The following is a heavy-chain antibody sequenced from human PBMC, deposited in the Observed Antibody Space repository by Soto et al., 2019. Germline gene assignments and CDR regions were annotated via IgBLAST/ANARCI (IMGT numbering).Heavy chain of an antibody. V-gene: IGHV3-48*01. Sequence: GGSLRLSCAASGFTFSSYSMNWVRQAPGKGLEWVSYISSSSSTIYYADSVKGRFTISRDNAKNSLYLQMNSLRAEDTAVYYCARDDSSGSPTIDYWGQGTLVTVSS. D-gene: IGHD6-19*01. CDR2: ISSSSSTI. CDR1: GFTFSSYS. CDR3: ARDDSSGSPTIDY. J-gene: IGHJ4*02.